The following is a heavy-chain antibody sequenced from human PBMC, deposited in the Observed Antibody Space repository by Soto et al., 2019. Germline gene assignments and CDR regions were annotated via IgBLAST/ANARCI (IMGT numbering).Heavy chain of an antibody. CDR2: INAGNGNT. CDR1: GYTFTSYA. D-gene: IGHD2-2*01. Sequence: ASVKVSCKASGYTFTSYAMHWVRQAPGKRLEWMGWINAGNGNTKYSQKFQGRVTITRDTSASTAYMELSSLRSEDTAVYYCARGRLPRYCSSTSCFNWFDPWGQGTLVTVSS. J-gene: IGHJ5*02. V-gene: IGHV1-3*01. CDR3: ARGRLPRYCSSTSCFNWFDP.